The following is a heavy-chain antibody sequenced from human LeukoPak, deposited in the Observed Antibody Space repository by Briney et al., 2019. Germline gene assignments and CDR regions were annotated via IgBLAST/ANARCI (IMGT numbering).Heavy chain of an antibody. V-gene: IGHV3-23*01. CDR3: AKRKIVVPAAREFDY. CDR2: ISGSGGST. J-gene: IGHJ4*02. CDR1: GFSFSNYA. Sequence: GGSLRLSCAASGFSFSNYAMSWVRQAPGKGLEWVSAISGSGGSTYYADSVKGRFTISRDNSKNTLYLQMNSLRAEDTAVYYCAKRKIVVPAAREFDYWGQGTLVTVSS. D-gene: IGHD2-2*01.